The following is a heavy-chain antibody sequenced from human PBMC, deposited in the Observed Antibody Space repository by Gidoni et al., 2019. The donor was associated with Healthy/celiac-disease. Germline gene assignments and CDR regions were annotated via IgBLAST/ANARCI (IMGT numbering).Heavy chain of an antibody. Sequence: QVQLQQWGAGLLKPSETLSLNCADYGGSFSGYYWSWCRHPPGKGLEWIGEINHSGSTNYTPSLKIRVTISVDTSKNQFSLKLSSVTAADTAVYYCATRSSGGSAFDIWGQGTMVTVSS. V-gene: IGHV4-34*01. CDR3: ATRSSGGSAFDI. CDR2: INHSGST. J-gene: IGHJ3*02. D-gene: IGHD6-6*01. CDR1: GGSFSGYY.